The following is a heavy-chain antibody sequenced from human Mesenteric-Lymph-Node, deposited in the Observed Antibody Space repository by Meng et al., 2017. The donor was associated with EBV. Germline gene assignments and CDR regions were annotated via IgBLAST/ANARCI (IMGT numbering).Heavy chain of an antibody. CDR3: ARHGYGDYGVDY. CDR1: GGPINSSPYS. CDR2: INYSGTT. V-gene: IGHV4-39*01. Sequence: LRLQELGPVCAKPSETLSLTGTVTGGPINSSPYSWGWTRQPPGKELEWIGSINYSGTTYYNPSLRSRVTISVDTSKNQISLKLTTVSAADTAVYFCARHGYGDYGVDYWGQGTLVTVSS. J-gene: IGHJ4*02. D-gene: IGHD4-17*01.